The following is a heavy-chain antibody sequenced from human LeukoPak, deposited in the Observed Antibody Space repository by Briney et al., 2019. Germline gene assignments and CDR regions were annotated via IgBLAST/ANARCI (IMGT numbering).Heavy chain of an antibody. CDR3: AKHVMTTPRTLDY. CDR1: GFTFSSYA. J-gene: IGHJ4*02. Sequence: GGSLRLSCAASGFTFSSYAVSWVRQAPGKGLEWVSTFGTGADTYYAGSVEGRFIISSDNSKSTLYLQMNSLRADDTATYYCAKHVMTTPRTLDYWGQGTLVTVSS. V-gene: IGHV3-23*01. D-gene: IGHD1-1*01. CDR2: FGTGADT.